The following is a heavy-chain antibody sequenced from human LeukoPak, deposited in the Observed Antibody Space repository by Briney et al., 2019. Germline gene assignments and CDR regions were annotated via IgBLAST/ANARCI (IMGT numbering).Heavy chain of an antibody. CDR2: IYYSGST. Sequence: SETLSLTCTVSGGSISSYYWSWIRQPPGKGLEWIGYIYYSGSTNYNPSLKSRATISVDTSKNQFSLKLSSVTAADTAVYYCARMHAGDFDYWGQGTLVTVSS. V-gene: IGHV4-59*01. J-gene: IGHJ4*02. CDR1: GGSISSYY. D-gene: IGHD3-10*01. CDR3: ARMHAGDFDY.